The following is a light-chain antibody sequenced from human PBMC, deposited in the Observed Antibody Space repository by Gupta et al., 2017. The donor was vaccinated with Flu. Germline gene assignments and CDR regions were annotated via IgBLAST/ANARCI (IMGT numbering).Light chain of an antibody. CDR3: QAWDSNSAGVI. J-gene: IGLJ2*01. CDR2: HSS. V-gene: IGLV3-1*01. Sequence: SYELPQPPSVSVSPGQSATISFSGDSLGDQSACWYQQKPDHSPVLVIYHSSERPSGIPERFFGSKSGNTATLTISGTQTIDEDDDYCQAWDSNSAGVIFGGGTKLTVL. CDR1: SLGDQS.